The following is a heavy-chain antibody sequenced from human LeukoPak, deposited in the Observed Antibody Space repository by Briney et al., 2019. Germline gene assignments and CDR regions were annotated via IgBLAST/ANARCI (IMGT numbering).Heavy chain of an antibody. CDR2: FIPMVGVE. V-gene: IGHV1-69*04. CDR3: ARVQAVGVPVAIDAYYSYGMDV. CDR1: GGTFSRNA. J-gene: IGHJ6*02. D-gene: IGHD2-15*01. Sequence: SVKVSCKASGGTFSRNAISWVRQAPGQGLEWMGRFIPMVGVETYAQSFQGRVTITADRSTSTAYMEPSSLRSEDTAVYYCARVQAVGVPVAIDAYYSYGMDVWGQGTAVTVSS.